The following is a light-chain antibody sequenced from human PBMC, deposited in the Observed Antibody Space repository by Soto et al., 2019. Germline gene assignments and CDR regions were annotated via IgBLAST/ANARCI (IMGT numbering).Light chain of an antibody. V-gene: IGKV3-20*01. CDR3: QQYGTSPRT. J-gene: IGKJ1*01. CDR2: GAS. CDR1: QRISSSH. Sequence: EIVLTQSPGTLSLSQGERATLSCRASQRISSSHLAWYQQKPGQAPRLLIYGASNRATGIPDRFSGSGSGTDFTLTISRLEPEDFAVYYCQQYGTSPRTFGQGTKVEIK.